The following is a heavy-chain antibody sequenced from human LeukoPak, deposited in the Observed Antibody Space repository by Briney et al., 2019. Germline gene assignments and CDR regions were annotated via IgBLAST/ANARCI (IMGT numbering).Heavy chain of an antibody. J-gene: IGHJ4*02. CDR2: ISWNSGSI. Sequence: GRSLRLSCAASGFTFDDYAVHWVRQAPGKGLEWVSGISWNSGSIGYADSVKGRFTISRDNAKNSLYLQMNSLRAEDTALYYCAKDSSSWYIVGSTFDYWGQGTLVTVSS. CDR1: GFTFDDYA. V-gene: IGHV3-9*01. D-gene: IGHD6-13*01. CDR3: AKDSSSWYIVGSTFDY.